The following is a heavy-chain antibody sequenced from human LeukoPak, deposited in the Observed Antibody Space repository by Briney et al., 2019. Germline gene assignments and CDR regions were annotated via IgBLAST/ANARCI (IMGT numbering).Heavy chain of an antibody. CDR3: ARLLNPGWSSGSYSSRGDYYGMDV. D-gene: IGHD1-26*01. CDR2: IYHSGST. V-gene: IGHV4-4*02. CDR1: GGSISSSNW. Sequence: PSETLSFTCAVSGGSISSSNWWSWVRQPPGQGLEWIGEIYHSGSTNYNPSLKSRVTISVDKSKNQFSLKLSSVTAADTAVYYCARLLNPGWSSGSYSSRGDYYGMDVWGQGTTVTVSS. J-gene: IGHJ6*02.